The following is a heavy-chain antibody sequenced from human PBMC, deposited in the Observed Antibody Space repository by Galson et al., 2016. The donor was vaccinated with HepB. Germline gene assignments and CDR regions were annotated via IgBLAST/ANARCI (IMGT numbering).Heavy chain of an antibody. D-gene: IGHD2/OR15-2a*01. V-gene: IGHV3-53*01. CDR1: GITVTSNY. CDR2: LYVSGTT. J-gene: IGHJ4*02. CDR3: ARAPTLTTIWDS. Sequence: SLRLSCAASGITVTSNYISWVRQAPGKGLEWVAILYVSGTTVYSDSVRGRFSISRDDAKNTIHLQMNSLRVEDTAIYYCARAPTLTTIWDSWGQGTQVTVAS.